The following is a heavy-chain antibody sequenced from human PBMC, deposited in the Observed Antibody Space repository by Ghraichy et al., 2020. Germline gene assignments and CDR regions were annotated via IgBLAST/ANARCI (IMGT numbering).Heavy chain of an antibody. Sequence: SETLSLTCTVSGGSISSYYWSWIRQPPGKGLEWIGYIYYSGSTNYNPSLKSRVTISVDTSKNQFSLKLSSVTAADTAGYYCARGRGYCSGGSCSAPDPYYYYGMDVWGQGTTVTVSS. V-gene: IGHV4-59*01. CDR3: ARGRGYCSGGSCSAPDPYYYYGMDV. CDR1: GGSISSYY. D-gene: IGHD2-15*01. CDR2: IYYSGST. J-gene: IGHJ6*02.